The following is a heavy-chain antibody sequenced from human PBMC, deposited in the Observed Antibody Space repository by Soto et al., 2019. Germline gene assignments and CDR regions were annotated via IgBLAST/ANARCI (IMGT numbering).Heavy chain of an antibody. J-gene: IGHJ4*02. CDR1: GGSISSGDYY. Sequence: SETLSLTCTVSGGSISSGDYYWSWIRQPPGKGLEWIGYIYYSGSTYYNPSLKSRVTISVDTSKNQFSLKLSSVTAADTAVYYCARGRGYYYGSGSYYYFDYWGQGTLVTVSS. V-gene: IGHV4-30-4*01. CDR2: IYYSGST. CDR3: ARGRGYYYGSGSYYYFDY. D-gene: IGHD3-10*01.